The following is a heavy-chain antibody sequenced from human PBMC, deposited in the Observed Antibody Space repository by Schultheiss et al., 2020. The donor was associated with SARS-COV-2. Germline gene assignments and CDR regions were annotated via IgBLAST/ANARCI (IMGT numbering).Heavy chain of an antibody. CDR1: GFTFSSYS. CDR3: ARVRSSAWDFDY. J-gene: IGHJ4*02. CDR2: ISSSSKYI. D-gene: IGHD6-19*01. Sequence: GGSLRLSCAASGFTFSSYSMNWVRQAPGKGLEWVSSISSSSKYIYYADSMKGRFTISRDNSKNTLYLQMNSLRAEDTAVYYCARVRSSAWDFDYWGQGTLVTVSS. V-gene: IGHV3-21*01.